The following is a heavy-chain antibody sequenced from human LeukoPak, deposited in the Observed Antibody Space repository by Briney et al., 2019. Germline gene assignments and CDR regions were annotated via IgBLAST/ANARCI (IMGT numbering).Heavy chain of an antibody. CDR2: INPNSGGT. CDR1: GYTLTGYY. D-gene: IGHD3-10*01. Sequence: ASVKVSCKASGYTLTGYYMHWVRQAPGQRLEWMGWINPNSGGTNYAQKFQGWVTMTRDTSISTAYMELSRLRSDDTAVYYCARAWRSDDAFDIWGQGTMVTVSS. V-gene: IGHV1-2*04. CDR3: ARAWRSDDAFDI. J-gene: IGHJ3*02.